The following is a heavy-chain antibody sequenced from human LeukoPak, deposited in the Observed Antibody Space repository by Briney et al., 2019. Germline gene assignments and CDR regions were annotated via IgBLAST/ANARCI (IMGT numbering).Heavy chain of an antibody. J-gene: IGHJ3*02. Sequence: PGGSLRLSCAASGFTFSSYGMHWVRPAPGKGLEWVAFIRYDGSNKYYADSVKGRFTISRDNSKNTLYLQMNSLRAEDTAVYYCAKANVLYALRGAFDIWGQGTMVTVSS. CDR2: IRYDGSNK. D-gene: IGHD5/OR15-5a*01. V-gene: IGHV3-30*02. CDR3: AKANVLYALRGAFDI. CDR1: GFTFSSYG.